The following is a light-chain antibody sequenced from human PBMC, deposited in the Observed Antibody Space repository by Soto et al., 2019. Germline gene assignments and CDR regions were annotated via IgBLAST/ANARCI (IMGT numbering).Light chain of an antibody. J-gene: IGKJ4*01. Sequence: EIVLTQSPATLSLSPGERATLSCRASQSVSSLLAWYQQKPGQAPRLLIYDASSRATGIPTRFSGSSSGTDFTLTISSLEPEDFAVYYCQQRGNWPLTFGGGTKVEIK. CDR3: QQRGNWPLT. V-gene: IGKV3-11*01. CDR1: QSVSSL. CDR2: DAS.